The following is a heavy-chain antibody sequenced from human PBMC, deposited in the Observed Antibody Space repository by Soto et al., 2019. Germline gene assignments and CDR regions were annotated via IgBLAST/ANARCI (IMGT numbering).Heavy chain of an antibody. CDR3: ATWLLREHAFDV. J-gene: IGHJ3*01. Sequence: ESGGGLIQPGGSLRLSCAVSGFTVNGKKYVTWVRQAPGKGLEWLSALYIADGTYYADSVKGRFTVSIDSSKNTVYLQMNNLSPEDTAVYYCATWLLREHAFDVWGLGAMVTVSS. CDR1: GFTVNGKKY. CDR2: LYIADGT. V-gene: IGHV3-53*01. D-gene: IGHD1-26*01.